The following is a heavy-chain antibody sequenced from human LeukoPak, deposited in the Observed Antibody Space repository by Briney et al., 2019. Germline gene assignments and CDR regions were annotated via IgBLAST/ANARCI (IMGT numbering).Heavy chain of an antibody. Sequence: PSETLSLTCTVSGGSISVYFWSWIRRPPPRGLEWIGYVFNSENTNHNPSLKSRVTMSADRSRNQISLDLRSVTAADTAVYYWGRERRWDSSTYRTPIESWGQGTLVSVSS. V-gene: IGHV4-59*01. CDR1: GGSISVYF. CDR3: GRERRWDSSTYRTPIES. D-gene: IGHD6-13*01. J-gene: IGHJ4*02. CDR2: VFNSENT.